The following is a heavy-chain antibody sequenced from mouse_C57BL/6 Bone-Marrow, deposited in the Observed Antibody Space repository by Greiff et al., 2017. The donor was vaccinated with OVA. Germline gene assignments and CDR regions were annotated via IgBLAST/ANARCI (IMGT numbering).Heavy chain of an antibody. J-gene: IGHJ3*01. Sequence: QVQLKQSGAELVKPGASVKLSCKASGYTFTSYWMHWVKQRPGQGLEWIGMIHPNSGSTNYNEKFKSKATLTVDKSSSTAYMQLSSLTSEDSAVYYCARYGSRFAYWGQGTLVTVSA. CDR2: IHPNSGST. CDR3: ARYGSRFAY. CDR1: GYTFTSYW. V-gene: IGHV1-64*01. D-gene: IGHD1-1*01.